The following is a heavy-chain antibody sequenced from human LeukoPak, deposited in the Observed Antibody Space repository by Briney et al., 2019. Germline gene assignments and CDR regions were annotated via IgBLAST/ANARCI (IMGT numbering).Heavy chain of an antibody. D-gene: IGHD3-22*01. J-gene: IGHJ4*02. CDR3: ARDYYDSSGKDDY. CDR2: IIPIFGTA. CDR1: GGTFSSYA. V-gene: IGHV1-69*05. Sequence: ASVKVSCKASGGTFSSYAISWVRQAPGQGLEGMGGIIPIFGTANYAQKFQGRVTITTDESTSTAYMELSSLRSEDTAVYYCARDYYDSSGKDDYWGQGTLVSVSS.